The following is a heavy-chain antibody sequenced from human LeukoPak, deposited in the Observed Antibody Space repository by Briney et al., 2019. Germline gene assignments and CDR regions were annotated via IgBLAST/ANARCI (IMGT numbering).Heavy chain of an antibody. Sequence: GGSLRLSCAASGFTFSSYSMNWVRQAPGKGLEWVSSISSSSSYIYYADSVKGRFTISRDNAKNSLYLQMNSLRAEDTAVYYCASDIVVVPAAIGSAIDIWGQGTMVTVSS. D-gene: IGHD2-2*02. CDR3: ASDIVVVPAAIGSAIDI. CDR2: ISSSSSYI. V-gene: IGHV3-21*01. CDR1: GFTFSSYS. J-gene: IGHJ3*02.